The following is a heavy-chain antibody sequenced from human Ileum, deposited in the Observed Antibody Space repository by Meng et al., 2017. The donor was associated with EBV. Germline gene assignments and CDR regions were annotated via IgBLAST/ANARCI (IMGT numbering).Heavy chain of an antibody. J-gene: IGHJ4*02. D-gene: IGHD2-15*01. V-gene: IGHV4-59*08. Sequence: VQRQESGPGLVKPSVTLYLTCTVSGGSISSYYWSWIRQPPGKGLEWIGYIYYSGSTNYNPSLKSRVTISVDTSKNQFSLNLSSVTAADTAVYYCARGGWSLDYWGQGTLVTVSS. CDR3: ARGGWSLDY. CDR1: GGSISSYY. CDR2: IYYSGST.